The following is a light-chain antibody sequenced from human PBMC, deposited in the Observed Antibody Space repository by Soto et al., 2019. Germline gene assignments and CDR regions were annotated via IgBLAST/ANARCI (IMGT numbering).Light chain of an antibody. V-gene: IGKV3-20*01. CDR3: QQSGSSPTT. J-gene: IGKJ1*01. Sequence: EIVLTRSPSTLSLSPGLRSTLSCMASQSVTSSYLAWWQQKHGQAPRILIYGASSRATGIPDRFSGSVSGTDCTLTISRLEQEDGSVYFCQQSGSSPTTFGQGTKVDIK. CDR2: GAS. CDR1: QSVTSSY.